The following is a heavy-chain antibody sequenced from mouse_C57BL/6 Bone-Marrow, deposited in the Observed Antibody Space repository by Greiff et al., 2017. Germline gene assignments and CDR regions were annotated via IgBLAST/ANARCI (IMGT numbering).Heavy chain of an antibody. D-gene: IGHD1-1*01. Sequence: QVQLQQSGAELVKPGASVKLSCKASGYTFTSYWMQWVKQRPGQGLEWIGEIDPSDSYTNYNQKFKGKATLTVDTSSSTAYMQLSSLTSEDSAVYYCARDYYDYGRSYCAMDYWGQGTSVTVSS. CDR1: GYTFTSYW. CDR2: IDPSDSYT. V-gene: IGHV1-50*01. CDR3: ARDYYDYGRSYCAMDY. J-gene: IGHJ4*01.